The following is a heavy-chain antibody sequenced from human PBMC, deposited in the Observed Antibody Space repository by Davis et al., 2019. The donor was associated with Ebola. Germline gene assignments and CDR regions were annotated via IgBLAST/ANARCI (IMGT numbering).Heavy chain of an antibody. CDR1: GFTFSSYA. CDR3: ARSPAYGDYEDY. D-gene: IGHD4-17*01. J-gene: IGHJ4*02. V-gene: IGHV3-64*01. CDR2: ISSNGGST. Sequence: GGSLRLSCAASGFTFSSYAMHWVRQAPGKGLEYVSAISSNGGSTYYANSVKGRFTISRDNSKNTLYLQMGSLRAEGMAVYYCARSPAYGDYEDYWGQGTLVTVSS.